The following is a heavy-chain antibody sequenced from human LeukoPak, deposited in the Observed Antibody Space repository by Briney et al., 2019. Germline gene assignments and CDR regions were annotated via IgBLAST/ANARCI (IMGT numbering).Heavy chain of an antibody. V-gene: IGHV4-34*01. CDR3: ARGSRARAFDY. CDR2: INHSGST. Sequence: PSETLSLTCAVYGGSFSGYYWSWIRQPPGKGLEWIGEINHSGSTNYNPSLKSRVTISVDTSKNQFSPKLSSVTAADTAVYYCARGSRARAFDYWGQGTLVTVS. CDR1: GGSFSGYY. J-gene: IGHJ4*02.